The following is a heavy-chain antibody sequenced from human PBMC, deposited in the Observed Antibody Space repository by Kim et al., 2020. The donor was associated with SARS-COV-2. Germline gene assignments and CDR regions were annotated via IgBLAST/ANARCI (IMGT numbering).Heavy chain of an antibody. V-gene: IGHV3-21*01. CDR3: ARDRPDY. CDR2: SSSYI. J-gene: IGHJ4*02. Sequence: SSSYIYYADSVKGRFTISRDNAKNSLYLQMNSLRAEDTAVYYCARDRPDYWGQGTLVTVSS.